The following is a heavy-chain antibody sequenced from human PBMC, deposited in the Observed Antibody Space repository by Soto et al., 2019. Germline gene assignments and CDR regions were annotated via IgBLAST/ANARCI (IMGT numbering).Heavy chain of an antibody. V-gene: IGHV4-39*01. CDR1: GGSISSSSYY. CDR3: ARSQADYDFWSGYLSYYYYGMVV. D-gene: IGHD3-3*01. J-gene: IGHJ6*02. CDR2: IYYSGST. Sequence: SETLSLTCTVSGGSISSSSYYWGWIRQPPGKGLEWIGSIYYSGSTYYNPSLKSRVTISVDTSKNQFSLKLSSVTAADTAVYYCARSQADYDFWSGYLSYYYYGMVVWGQGTTVTVSS.